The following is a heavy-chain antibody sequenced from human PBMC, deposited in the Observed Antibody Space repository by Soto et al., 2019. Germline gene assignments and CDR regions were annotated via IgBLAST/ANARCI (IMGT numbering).Heavy chain of an antibody. CDR1: GYTFTSYG. J-gene: IGHJ4*02. Sequence: ASVKVSCKASGYTFTSYGISWVRQAPGQGLEWMGWISAYNGNTNYAQKLQGRVTMTTDTSTSTAYMELRSLRSDDTAVYYCARGLEYYDSSGYPYWGQGTLVTVSS. CDR2: ISAYNGNT. D-gene: IGHD3-22*01. V-gene: IGHV1-18*01. CDR3: ARGLEYYDSSGYPY.